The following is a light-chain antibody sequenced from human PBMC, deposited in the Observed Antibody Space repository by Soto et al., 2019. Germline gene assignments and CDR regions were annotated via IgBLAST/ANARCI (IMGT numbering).Light chain of an antibody. J-gene: IGLJ2*01. V-gene: IGLV3-21*01. CDR2: YDT. Sequence: SYEVTQPPSVSVAPGKTATITCGGNNIGSISVHWYQQKPGQAPVLVIYYDTDRPSGIPERFSGSNSGNMATLTISRVEAGDEADYYCQVWESSSVIFGGGTKVTVL. CDR3: QVWESSSVI. CDR1: NIGSIS.